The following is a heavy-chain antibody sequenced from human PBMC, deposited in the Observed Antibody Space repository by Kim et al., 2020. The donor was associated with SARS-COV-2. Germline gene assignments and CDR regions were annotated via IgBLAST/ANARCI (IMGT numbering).Heavy chain of an antibody. V-gene: IGHV1-3*01. Sequence: KFQGRVTITRDTSASTAYMELSSLRSEDTAVYYCARKLFYYYDSSGSFDYWGQGTLVTVSS. D-gene: IGHD3-22*01. CDR3: ARKLFYYYDSSGSFDY. J-gene: IGHJ4*02.